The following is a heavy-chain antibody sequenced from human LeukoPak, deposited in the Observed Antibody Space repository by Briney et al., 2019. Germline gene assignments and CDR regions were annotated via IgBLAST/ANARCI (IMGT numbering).Heavy chain of an antibody. J-gene: IGHJ3*01. Sequence: PGGSLRLSCAASGFIFSAYIMDWVRQAPGKGLEWIGRIRKKNAGYTTEYAASVKGRFVVSRDDSKDSVFLQMNSLETEDTAVYYCTREGGEGDYTVFDLWGQGTMVTVSS. CDR2: IRKKNAGYTT. V-gene: IGHV3-72*01. CDR3: TREGGEGDYTVFDL. D-gene: IGHD3-3*01. CDR1: GFIFSAYI.